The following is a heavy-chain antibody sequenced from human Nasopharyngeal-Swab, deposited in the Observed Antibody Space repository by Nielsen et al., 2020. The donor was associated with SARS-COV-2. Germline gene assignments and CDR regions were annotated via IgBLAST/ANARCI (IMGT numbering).Heavy chain of an antibody. J-gene: IGHJ6*02. V-gene: IGHV4-4*07. Sequence: SETLSLTCTVSGDSINSHFWSWIRQPAGKGLEWIGRIYTSGSTNYNPSLKSRVTISVDTSKNQFSLKLSSVTAADTAVYYCARGGDFWGYYYGMDVWGQGTTVTVSS. CDR1: GDSINSHF. D-gene: IGHD3-3*01. CDR2: IYTSGST. CDR3: ARGGDFWGYYYGMDV.